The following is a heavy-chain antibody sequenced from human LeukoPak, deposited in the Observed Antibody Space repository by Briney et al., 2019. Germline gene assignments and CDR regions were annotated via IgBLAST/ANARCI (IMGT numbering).Heavy chain of an antibody. CDR1: GYTFTSNY. V-gene: IGHV1-46*01. Sequence: ASVKVSCKASGYTFTSNYIHWVRQAPGQRLEWMGMIYPRDGSTSYAQKFQGRVTVTRDTSTSTVHMELSGLRSEDTAVYYCARDQEGFDYWGQGTLVTVSS. J-gene: IGHJ4*02. CDR2: IYPRDGST. CDR3: ARDQEGFDY.